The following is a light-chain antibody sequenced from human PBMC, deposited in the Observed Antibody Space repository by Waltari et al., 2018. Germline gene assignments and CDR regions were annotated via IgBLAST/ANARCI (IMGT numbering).Light chain of an antibody. CDR1: SGHTNNA. Sequence: QLVLTQSPSASASLGASVKLTCTLSSGHTNNAIAWHPQQPEKGPRYLMRVNNDGRYSRGDGSPDRCSGSSSGAERYLTIASLQSEDEADYYCQTWDSGFVVFGGGTKLTVL. CDR2: VNNDGRY. CDR3: QTWDSGFVV. V-gene: IGLV4-69*01. J-gene: IGLJ3*02.